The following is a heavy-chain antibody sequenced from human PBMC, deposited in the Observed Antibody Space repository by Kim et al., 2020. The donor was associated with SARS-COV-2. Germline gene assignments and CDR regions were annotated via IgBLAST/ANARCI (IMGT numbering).Heavy chain of an antibody. V-gene: IGHV1-69*13. CDR1: GGTFSSYA. D-gene: IGHD2-2*01. CDR2: IIPIFGTA. CDR3: ARVRADCSSTSCYDTKDYYYYGMDV. J-gene: IGHJ6*02. Sequence: SVKVSCKASGGTFSSYAISWVRQAPGQGLEWMGGIIPIFGTANYAQKFQGRVTITADESTSTAYMELSSLRSEDTAVYYCARVRADCSSTSCYDTKDYYYYGMDVWGQGTTVTVSS.